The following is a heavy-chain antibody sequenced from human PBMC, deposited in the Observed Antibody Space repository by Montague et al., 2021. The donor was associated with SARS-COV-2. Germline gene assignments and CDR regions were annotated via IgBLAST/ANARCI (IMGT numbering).Heavy chain of an antibody. J-gene: IGHJ6*02. CDR2: IETSGST. Sequence: SETLSLTCTVFGGSISSYFWNWIRQPAGKGLEWIGRIETSGSTNYNSSLKSLVTMSIETSKNQFSLKLTSVTAADTAFYYCAREFRFGMDVWGHGTPVTVSS. CDR3: AREFRFGMDV. V-gene: IGHV4-4*07. CDR1: GGSISSYF.